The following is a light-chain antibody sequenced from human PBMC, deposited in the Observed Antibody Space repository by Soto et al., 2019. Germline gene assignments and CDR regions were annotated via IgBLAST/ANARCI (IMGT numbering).Light chain of an antibody. Sequence: EIVLTQSPGTLSLSPGERATLSCRASQSVSRNYLAWYQQKPGQAPRLLIFGASSRASDIPDRFSGSGSGTDFTLTSSRLEPEDFAVYYCQQYGSSPPYTFGQGTKLEIK. J-gene: IGKJ2*01. CDR1: QSVSRNY. CDR2: GAS. CDR3: QQYGSSPPYT. V-gene: IGKV3-20*01.